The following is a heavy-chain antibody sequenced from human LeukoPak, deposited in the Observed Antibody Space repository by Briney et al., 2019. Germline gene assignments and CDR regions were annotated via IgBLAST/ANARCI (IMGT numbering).Heavy chain of an antibody. J-gene: IGHJ2*01. CDR2: FYYSGST. D-gene: IGHD6-13*01. CDR3: ARKGPNSSWYWYFDL. Sequence: SETLSLTCTVSGGSISSSSYYWGWIRQPPGKGLEWIGSFYYSGSTYYNPSFKSRVTMSVDTSKSHFSLKLSSVTAADTALYYCARKGPNSSWYWYFDLWGRGTLVTVSS. CDR1: GGSISSSSYY. V-gene: IGHV4-39*02.